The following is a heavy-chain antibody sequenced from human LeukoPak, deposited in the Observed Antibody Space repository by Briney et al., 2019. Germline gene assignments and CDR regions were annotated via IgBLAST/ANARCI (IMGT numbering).Heavy chain of an antibody. D-gene: IGHD2-21*01. CDR2: IRSKTYGGTI. CDR1: GLPFSDFG. CDR3: TRDRTWRGEAEPISY. J-gene: IGHJ4*02. Sequence: NPGGSLRLSCSGTGLPFSDFGLSWFRQAPGMGLEWLGFIRSKTYGGTIEYAASVKGRFSISRDDSNSIAYLQMNSLKTEDTAVYYCTRDRTWRGEAEPISYWGQGTLVTVSS. V-gene: IGHV3-49*05.